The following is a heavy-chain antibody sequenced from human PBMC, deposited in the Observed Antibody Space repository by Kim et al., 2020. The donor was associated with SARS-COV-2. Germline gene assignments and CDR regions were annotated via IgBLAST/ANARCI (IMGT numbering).Heavy chain of an antibody. Sequence: SRVTISVDTSKNQFSLKLSSVTAADTAVYYCARVRVIAVAWGSYYYYMDVWGKGTTVTVSS. V-gene: IGHV4-34*01. J-gene: IGHJ6*03. CDR3: ARVRVIAVAWGSYYYYMDV. D-gene: IGHD6-19*01.